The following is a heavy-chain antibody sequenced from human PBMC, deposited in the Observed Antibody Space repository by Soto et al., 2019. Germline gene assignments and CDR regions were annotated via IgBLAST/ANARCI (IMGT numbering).Heavy chain of an antibody. CDR3: ARVFIGGCGEFYGMDV. V-gene: IGHV4-61*01. CDR1: GGSISSDTYF. Sequence: SETLSLTCIVSGGSISSDTYFWAWIRQPPGKALEWIGNIYYSGSTNYNPSLKSRVTISVDTSKNQFSLKLTSVTAADTAVYYCARVFIGGCGEFYGMDVWGQGTTVTVSS. J-gene: IGHJ6*02. CDR2: IYYSGST. D-gene: IGHD3-10*01.